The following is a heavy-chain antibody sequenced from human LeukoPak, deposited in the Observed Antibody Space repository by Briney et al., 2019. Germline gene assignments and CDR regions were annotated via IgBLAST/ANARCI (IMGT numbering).Heavy chain of an antibody. CDR1: GFTFSSYG. D-gene: IGHD6-13*01. V-gene: IGHV3-30*18. J-gene: IGHJ4*02. CDR2: ISYGGSNK. CDR3: AKDRIAAAGGGPFDY. Sequence: GGSLRLSCAASGFTFSSYGMHWVRQAPGKGLEWVAVISYGGSNKYYADSVKGRFTISRDNSKNTLYLQMNSLRAEDTAVYYCAKDRIAAAGGGPFDYWGQGTLVTVSS.